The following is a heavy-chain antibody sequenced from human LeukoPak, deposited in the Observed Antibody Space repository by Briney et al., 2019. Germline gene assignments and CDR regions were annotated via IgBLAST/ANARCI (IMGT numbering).Heavy chain of an antibody. CDR2: FDPEDGGT. Sequence: GASVKVSCKVSGYTLTELSMHWVRQAPGKGLEWMGGFDPEDGGTIYAQKFQGRVTMTEDTSTDTAYMELSSLRSEDTAVYYCATALDTTVTKYFQHWGQGTLVTVSS. V-gene: IGHV1-24*01. J-gene: IGHJ1*01. CDR3: ATALDTTVTKYFQH. D-gene: IGHD4-17*01. CDR1: GYTLTELS.